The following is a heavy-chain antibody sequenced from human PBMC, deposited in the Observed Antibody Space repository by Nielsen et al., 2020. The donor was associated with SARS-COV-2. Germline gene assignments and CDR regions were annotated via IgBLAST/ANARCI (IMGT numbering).Heavy chain of an antibody. J-gene: IGHJ2*01. CDR3: AKLPGSGSWYFDL. V-gene: IGHV3-9*01. D-gene: IGHD3-10*01. Sequence: GGSLRLSCAASGFTFSSYAMHWVRQAPGKGLEWVSGISWNSGSIGYADSVKGRFTISRDNAKNSLYLQMNSLRAEDTALYYCAKLPGSGSWYFDLWGRGTLVTVSS. CDR1: GFTFSSYA. CDR2: ISWNSGSI.